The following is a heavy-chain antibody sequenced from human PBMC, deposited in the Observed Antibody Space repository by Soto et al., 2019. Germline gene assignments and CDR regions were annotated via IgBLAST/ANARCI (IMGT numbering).Heavy chain of an antibody. CDR3: ARGKGMEENYYYHGMDV. Sequence: QVQVVQSGAEVKKPGASVKVSCKASGYSFSTYSMHWVRQAPGQGLEWMGWINGANGNTRYSQKFKDRASISRDTPASTGYMELSSLRSEDTAVYYCARGKGMEENYYYHGMDVWGAGTTVIVSS. CDR2: INGANGNT. D-gene: IGHD1-1*01. CDR1: GYSFSTYS. J-gene: IGHJ6*04. V-gene: IGHV1-3*01.